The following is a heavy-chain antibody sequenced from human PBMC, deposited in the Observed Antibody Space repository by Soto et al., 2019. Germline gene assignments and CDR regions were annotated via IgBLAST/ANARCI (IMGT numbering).Heavy chain of an antibody. J-gene: IGHJ6*03. CDR3: AIVIAAASEYYYYVDV. V-gene: IGHV4-59*01. CDR2: IYYSGST. D-gene: IGHD6-13*01. Sequence: QVPLQESGPGLVKPSETLSLTCTVSGGSISSYYWSWIRQPPGKGLEWLGYIYYSGSTNYNRALNSRVPIAVETSKNQFSLKLSSVTAADTAVYYCAIVIAAASEYYYYVDVWGKGTTVTVSS. CDR1: GGSISSYY.